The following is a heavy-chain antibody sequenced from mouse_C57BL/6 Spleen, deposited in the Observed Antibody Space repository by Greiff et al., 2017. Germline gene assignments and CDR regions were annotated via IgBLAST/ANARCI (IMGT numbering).Heavy chain of an antibody. V-gene: IGHV14-2*01. CDR3: ARGGYYGSSWGAY. Sequence: VQLQQSGAELVKPGASVQLSCTASGFNIKDYYMHWVKQRTEQGLEWIGRIDPEDGETTYATQFQGKATITADTSTNTAYLQLSSLTSEDTAVDYCARGGYYGSSWGAYGGQGTLVTVAA. D-gene: IGHD1-1*01. J-gene: IGHJ3*01. CDR1: GFNIKDYY. CDR2: IDPEDGET.